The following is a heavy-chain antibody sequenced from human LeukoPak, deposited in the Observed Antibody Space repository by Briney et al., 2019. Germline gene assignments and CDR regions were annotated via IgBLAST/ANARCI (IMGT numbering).Heavy chain of an antibody. V-gene: IGHV3-23*01. CDR2: MNGRGVST. D-gene: IGHD6-13*01. Sequence: GSLRLSCAASGFTFSDYYMSWIRQAPGKGLEWVSVMNGRGVSTYYADSVKGRFTISRDNSTNTVYLQMNSLRAEDTAVYYCAKKAAAAAYYFDNWGQGTLVTVSS. CDR3: AKKAAAAAYYFDN. CDR1: GFTFSDYY. J-gene: IGHJ4*02.